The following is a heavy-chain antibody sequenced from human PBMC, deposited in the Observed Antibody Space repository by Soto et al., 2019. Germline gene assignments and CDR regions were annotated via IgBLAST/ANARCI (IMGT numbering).Heavy chain of an antibody. Sequence: GGSLRLSCAASGFTFSSYAMSWVRQAPGKELEWVSSISGSGVSTYYAASVKGRFAISRDNSKNTLYLQMNSLRAEDTAVYYCAKFGYCNSTSCYTSLDYWGQGTLVTVSS. J-gene: IGHJ4*02. CDR2: ISGSGVST. CDR3: AKFGYCNSTSCYTSLDY. V-gene: IGHV3-23*01. D-gene: IGHD2-2*02. CDR1: GFTFSSYA.